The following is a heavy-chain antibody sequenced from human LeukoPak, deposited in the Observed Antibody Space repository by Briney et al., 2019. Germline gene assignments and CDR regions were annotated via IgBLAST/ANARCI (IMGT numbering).Heavy chain of an antibody. CDR2: IYPADSDT. D-gene: IGHD3-10*01. CDR3: ARQSRDGSNTRGYFFDY. J-gene: IGHJ4*02. CDR1: GYIFTNYW. V-gene: IGHV5-51*01. Sequence: GESLNISCQVSGYIFTNYWIGWVRQMPGKGLESMGIIYPADSDTTYSPSFQGKVPISVDKSITTVYLHWSSLKASDAAIYYRARQSRDGSNTRGYFFDYWGQGTLVTVSS.